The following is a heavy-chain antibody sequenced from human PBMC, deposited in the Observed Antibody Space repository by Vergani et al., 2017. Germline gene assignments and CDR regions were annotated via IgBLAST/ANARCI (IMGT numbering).Heavy chain of an antibody. V-gene: IGHV1-3*01. Sequence: QVQLVQSGAEVKKPGASVKVSCKASGYTFTSYAMHWVRQAPGQRLEWMGWINAGNGNTKYSQKFQGRVTITRDTFASTAYMELSSLRSEDTAVYYCATYYDYVWGSYRPPPFDYWGQGTLVTVSS. D-gene: IGHD3-16*02. J-gene: IGHJ4*02. CDR3: ATYYDYVWGSYRPPPFDY. CDR1: GYTFTSYA. CDR2: INAGNGNT.